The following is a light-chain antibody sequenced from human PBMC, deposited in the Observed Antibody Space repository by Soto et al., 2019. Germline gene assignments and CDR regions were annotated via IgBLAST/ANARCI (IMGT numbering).Light chain of an antibody. CDR1: SSDVGGYKY. CDR2: DVS. Sequence: QLVLTQPRSVSGSPGQSVTISCTRSSSDVGGYKYVSWYQQHPGKAPKLMIYDVSKRPSGVPDRFSGSKSGNTASLTISGLQAEDEADYYCCSFADSFYVFGTGTKVTVL. CDR3: CSFADSFYV. V-gene: IGLV2-11*01. J-gene: IGLJ1*01.